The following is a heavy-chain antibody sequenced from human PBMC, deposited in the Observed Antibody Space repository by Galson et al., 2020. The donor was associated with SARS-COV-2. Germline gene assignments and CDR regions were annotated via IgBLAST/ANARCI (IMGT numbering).Heavy chain of an antibody. Sequence: TGGSLRLSCAASGFTFSSYWMSWVRQAPGKGLEWVANIKQDGSEKYYVDSVKGRFTISRDNAKNSLYLQMNSLRAEDTAVYYCARGGRVLWNDAFDIWGQGTMVTVSS. V-gene: IGHV3-7*01. CDR1: GFTFSSYW. CDR2: IKQDGSEK. CDR3: ARGGRVLWNDAFDI. D-gene: IGHD1-26*01. J-gene: IGHJ3*02.